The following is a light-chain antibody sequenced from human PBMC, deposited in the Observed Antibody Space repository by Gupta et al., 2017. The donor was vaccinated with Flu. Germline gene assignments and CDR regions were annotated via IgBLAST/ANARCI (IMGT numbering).Light chain of an antibody. Sequence: GDRRTIPGRASHNINNYLNWYQQKPGKYPKVLIYDASNWESGVPTRFNGSGSGTDFTVQISRVQPEDVGTYYCLQAEKLPFTFGGGTKLEIK. CDR1: HNINNY. V-gene: IGKV1-33*01. CDR2: DAS. CDR3: LQAEKLPFT. J-gene: IGKJ4*01.